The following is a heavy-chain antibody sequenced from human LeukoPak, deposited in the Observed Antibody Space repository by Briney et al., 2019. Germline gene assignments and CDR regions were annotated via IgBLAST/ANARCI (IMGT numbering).Heavy chain of an antibody. Sequence: GRSLRLSCAASGFTFDDYAMHWVRQAPGKGLEWVSGISWNSGSIGYADSVKGRFTISRDTSKNTLYLQMNSLRAEDTAVYYCAKGHSSGWYGYFDYWGQGTLVTVSS. CDR1: GFTFDDYA. V-gene: IGHV3-9*01. CDR2: ISWNSGSI. D-gene: IGHD6-19*01. J-gene: IGHJ4*02. CDR3: AKGHSSGWYGYFDY.